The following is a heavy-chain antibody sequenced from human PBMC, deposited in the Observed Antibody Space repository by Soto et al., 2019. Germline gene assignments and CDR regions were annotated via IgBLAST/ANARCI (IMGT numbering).Heavy chain of an antibody. J-gene: IGHJ2*01. CDR2: IIPIFGTA. Sequence: QVQLVQSGAEVKKPGSSVLVSCKASGGTFSSYSINWVRQAPGQGLEWMGGIIPIFGTANYAQKFQGRVTLTADESRSTAHMRLSSLRNEDTAVYYCASPFQSWPGGWYFDLWGRGTLVTVSP. V-gene: IGHV1-69*01. CDR3: ASPFQSWPGGWYFDL. D-gene: IGHD3-16*01. CDR1: GGTFSSYS.